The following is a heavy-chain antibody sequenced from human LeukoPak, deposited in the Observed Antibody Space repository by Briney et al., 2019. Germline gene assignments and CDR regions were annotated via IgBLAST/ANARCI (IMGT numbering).Heavy chain of an antibody. CDR3: ARGGDGTYSDY. Sequence: GASVKVSFTASGYTFTNYDINWVRQATGQGLEWMGWMNPNSGNTGYAQKFQGRVTMTRNTSIGTAYMELSSLRSEDTAVYYCARGGDGTYSDYWGQGTLVTVSS. V-gene: IGHV1-8*01. J-gene: IGHJ4*02. CDR2: MNPNSGNT. D-gene: IGHD3-10*01. CDR1: GYTFTNYD.